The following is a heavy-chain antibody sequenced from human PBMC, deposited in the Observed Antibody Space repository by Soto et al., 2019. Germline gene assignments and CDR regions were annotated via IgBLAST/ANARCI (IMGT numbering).Heavy chain of an antibody. CDR1: GGSVSSGSYY. CDR2: IYYSGSN. Sequence: SETLSLTCTVSGGSVSSGSYYWSWIQHPPGKGPEWIGYIYYSGSNNYNPSLKSRVNISVDTSKNQFSLKLSSVTAADTAVYYCARGSGPPPYYYYGTEVWGHGTTVTVSS. V-gene: IGHV4-61*01. CDR3: ARGSGPPPYYYYGTEV. D-gene: IGHD1-26*01. J-gene: IGHJ6*02.